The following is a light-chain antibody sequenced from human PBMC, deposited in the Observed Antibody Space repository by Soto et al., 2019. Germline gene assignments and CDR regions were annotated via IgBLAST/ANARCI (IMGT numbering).Light chain of an antibody. CDR3: QQYYNWYT. CDR1: QSVGTK. J-gene: IGKJ2*01. Sequence: ETVMTQSPATLSVSPGERATLSCRASQSVGTKLAWYQHKPGQAPRLLIYDASTCATGIPARFSGSGSGTEFTRTISSLQSEDFVVYFCQQYYNWYTYGQGTKLEIK. CDR2: DAS. V-gene: IGKV3-15*01.